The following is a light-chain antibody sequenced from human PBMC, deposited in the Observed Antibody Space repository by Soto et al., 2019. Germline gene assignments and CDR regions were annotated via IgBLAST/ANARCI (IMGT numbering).Light chain of an antibody. CDR3: QQYRNWPPLT. CDR1: PSVGSA. V-gene: IGKV3-15*01. Sequence: EIVMTQYPATLSVSPGETATLSCMASPSVGSAVAWYQHKPGQAPRLLIVAASIRATGVPGRFTGGGSGTEFTLTISSLQSEDFAVYYCQQYRNWPPLTFGGGTTVEIK. CDR2: AAS. J-gene: IGKJ4*01.